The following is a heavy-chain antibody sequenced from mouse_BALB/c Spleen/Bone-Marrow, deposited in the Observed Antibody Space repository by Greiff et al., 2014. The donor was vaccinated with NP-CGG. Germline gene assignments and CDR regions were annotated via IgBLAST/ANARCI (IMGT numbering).Heavy chain of an antibody. Sequence: VQGVESGAELMRPGASVKLSCKTSGYIFTSYWIHWVKQRSGQGLEWIARTYPGTGSTYYNEKFKGKATLTADKSSSTAYMQLSGLKSEDSAVYFCARTVNPAMDYWGQGTSVTVSS. CDR1: GYIFTSYW. CDR2: TYPGTGST. J-gene: IGHJ4*01. V-gene: IGHV1S132*01. CDR3: ARTVNPAMDY.